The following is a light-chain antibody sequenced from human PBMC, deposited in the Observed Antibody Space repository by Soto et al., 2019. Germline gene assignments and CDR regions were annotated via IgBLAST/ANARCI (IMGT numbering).Light chain of an antibody. Sequence: EVVLTQSPATLSLSPGERATLSCRASQSVSRYLAWYQQRPGQAPRLLIYDVSDRPPGTPARFSGSGSGTDFTLTISSLEPEDFAVYYCQHRSSWPLTFGGGTEVEIK. V-gene: IGKV3-11*01. CDR1: QSVSRY. CDR2: DVS. CDR3: QHRSSWPLT. J-gene: IGKJ4*01.